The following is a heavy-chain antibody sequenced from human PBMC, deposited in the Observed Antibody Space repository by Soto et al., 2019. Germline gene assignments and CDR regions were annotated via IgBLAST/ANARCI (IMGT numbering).Heavy chain of an antibody. J-gene: IGHJ4*02. D-gene: IGHD2-21*02. CDR2: IYYSGST. CDR1: GGSVSSGSYY. Sequence: NPSETLSLTCTVSGGSVSSGSYYWSWIRQPPGKGLEWIGYIYYSGSTNYNPSLKSRVTISVDTSKNQFSLKLSSVTAADTAVYYCARGSYCGGDCPTPSDYWGQGTLVTVSS. V-gene: IGHV4-61*01. CDR3: ARGSYCGGDCPTPSDY.